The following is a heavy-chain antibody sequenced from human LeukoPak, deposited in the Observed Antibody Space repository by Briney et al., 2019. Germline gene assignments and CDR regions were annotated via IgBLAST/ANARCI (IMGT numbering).Heavy chain of an antibody. D-gene: IGHD3-3*01. J-gene: IGHJ4*02. CDR3: ARGQSTIFGVVSTFDY. CDR1: GGSFSGYY. V-gene: IGHV4-34*01. CDR2: INHSGST. Sequence: PSETLPLTCAVYGGSFSGYYWSWIRQPPGKGLEWMGEINHSGSTNYNPSLKSRVTISVDTSKNQFSLKLSSVTAADTAVYYCARGQSTIFGVVSTFDYWGQGTLVTVSS.